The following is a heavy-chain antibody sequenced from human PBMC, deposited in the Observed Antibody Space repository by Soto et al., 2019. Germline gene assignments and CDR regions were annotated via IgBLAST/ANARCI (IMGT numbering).Heavy chain of an antibody. CDR2: IYPTGRT. Sequence: QVQLQESGPSLVTPSGTLSLTCVITNASISSSNWWSWVRHAPGKGLEWIGEIYPTGRTNYAPSLKSPVTMSTDKANNGFSRRLTSLTAADTAVYYCVRDEAHYDILTGSSLGRAFDIWGQGTMVSVSS. V-gene: IGHV4-4*02. CDR1: NASISSSNW. D-gene: IGHD3-9*01. CDR3: VRDEAHYDILTGSSLGRAFDI. J-gene: IGHJ3*02.